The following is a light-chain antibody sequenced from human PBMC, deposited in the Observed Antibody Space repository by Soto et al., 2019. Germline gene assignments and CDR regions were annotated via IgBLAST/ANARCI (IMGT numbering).Light chain of an antibody. Sequence: DIQMTQSPSTMSASAGDRATITCRASQSISKWLAWFQQKAGQAPKLLIYEASKLATGVPSRISGSGSGTEFNLTISRLQPDDFATYECQQYTNYPWTFGQGTKFDIK. CDR3: QQYTNYPWT. CDR2: EAS. J-gene: IGKJ1*01. CDR1: QSISKW. V-gene: IGKV1-5*03.